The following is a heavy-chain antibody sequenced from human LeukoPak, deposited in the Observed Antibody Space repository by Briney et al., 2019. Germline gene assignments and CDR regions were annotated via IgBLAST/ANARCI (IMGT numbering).Heavy chain of an antibody. D-gene: IGHD3-10*01. J-gene: IGHJ4*02. CDR2: IRSKAYGGTT. CDR1: GFTFGDYA. V-gene: IGHV3-49*03. CDR3: TRETVRGVIISQRIYFDY. Sequence: GGSLGLSCTASGFTFGDYAMSWLRQAPGKGLEWVGFIRSKAYGGTTEYAASVKGRFTISRDDSKSIAYLQMNSLKTEDTAVYYCTRETVRGVIISQRIYFDYWGQGTLVTVSS.